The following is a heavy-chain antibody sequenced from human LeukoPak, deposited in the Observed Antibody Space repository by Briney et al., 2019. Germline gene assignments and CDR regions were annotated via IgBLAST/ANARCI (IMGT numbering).Heavy chain of an antibody. CDR1: GFTLSSYS. Sequence: GGSLRLSCAASGFTLSSYSMNWVRQAPGKGLEWVSSLSSSSSYIYYPDAVKGRFTISRDNSKNTLYLQMNSLRAEDTAVYYCAKGTAPKPNYYYYMDVWGKGTTVTVSS. CDR2: LSSSSSYI. CDR3: AKGTAPKPNYYYYMDV. V-gene: IGHV3-21*04. J-gene: IGHJ6*03.